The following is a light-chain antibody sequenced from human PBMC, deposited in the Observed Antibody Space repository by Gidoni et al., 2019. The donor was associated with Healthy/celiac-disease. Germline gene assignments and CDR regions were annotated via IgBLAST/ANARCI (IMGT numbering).Light chain of an antibody. CDR3: QQYNSYPWT. CDR2: KAS. CDR1: QSISSW. Sequence: DIQMTQSPSTLSASVGDRVTITCRASQSISSWLAWYQQKPGKAPKLLIYKASSLESGVPIRVSGSGSGTEFTLTISSLQPDDFATYYCQQYNSYPWTFGQXTKVEIK. V-gene: IGKV1-5*03. J-gene: IGKJ1*01.